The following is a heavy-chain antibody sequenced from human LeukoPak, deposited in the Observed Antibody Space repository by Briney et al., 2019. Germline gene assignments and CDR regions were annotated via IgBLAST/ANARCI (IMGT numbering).Heavy chain of an antibody. Sequence: SETLSLTCAVYGGSFSGYYWSWFRHPPGKGLEWIGEINHSGSTNYNPSLKSRVTISVDTSKNQFSLKLSSVTAADTAVYYCARGLGLGSSSSVYRLDIWGQGTMVTVSS. V-gene: IGHV4-34*01. J-gene: IGHJ3*02. D-gene: IGHD6-6*01. CDR2: INHSGST. CDR3: ARGLGLGSSSSVYRLDI. CDR1: GGSFSGYY.